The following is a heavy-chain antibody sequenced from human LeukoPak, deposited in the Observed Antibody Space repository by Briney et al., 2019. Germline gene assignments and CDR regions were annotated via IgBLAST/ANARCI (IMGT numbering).Heavy chain of an antibody. J-gene: IGHJ4*02. CDR1: GGSFSDYY. Sequence: SETLSLTCAVYGGSFSDYYWSWIRQPPGKGLEWIGEIDHRESTNYNPSLKSRVSISVDTSKNQFSLKLSSVTAADTAVYYCAILSRTTQLDYWGQGTLVTVSS. CDR2: IDHREST. V-gene: IGHV4-34*01. D-gene: IGHD4-11*01. CDR3: AILSRTTQLDY.